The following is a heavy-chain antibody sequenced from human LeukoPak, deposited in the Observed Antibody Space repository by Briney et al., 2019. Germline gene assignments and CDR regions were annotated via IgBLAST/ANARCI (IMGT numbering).Heavy chain of an antibody. CDR3: ARIYDFWSGYYWFDP. CDR2: IYPGDSDT. V-gene: IGHV5-51*01. Sequence: GESLKISCKGSGYSFTSYWIGRVRQMPGKGLEWMGIIYPGDSDTRYSPSFQGQVTISADKSISTAYLQWSSLKASDTAMYYCARIYDFWSGYYWFDPWGQGTLVTVSS. J-gene: IGHJ5*02. CDR1: GYSFTSYW. D-gene: IGHD3-3*01.